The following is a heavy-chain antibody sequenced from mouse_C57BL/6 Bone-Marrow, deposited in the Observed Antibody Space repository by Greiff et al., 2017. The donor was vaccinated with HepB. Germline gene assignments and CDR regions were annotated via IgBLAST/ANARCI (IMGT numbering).Heavy chain of an antibody. Sequence: DVQLQESGPGMVKPSQSLSLTCTVTGYSITSGYDWHWIRHFPGNKLEWMGYISYSGSTNYNPSLKSRISITHDTSKNHFFLKLNSVTTEDTATYYCARGKLGPNFDYWGQGTTLTVSS. CDR2: ISYSGST. CDR1: GYSITSGYD. J-gene: IGHJ2*01. CDR3: ARGKLGPNFDY. D-gene: IGHD4-1*01. V-gene: IGHV3-1*01.